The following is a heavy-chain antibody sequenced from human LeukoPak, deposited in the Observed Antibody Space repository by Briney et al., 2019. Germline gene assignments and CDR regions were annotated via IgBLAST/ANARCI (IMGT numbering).Heavy chain of an antibody. V-gene: IGHV1-2*02. Sequence: ASVKVSCKASGYTFTDYYMHWVRQAPGQGLEWMGWINPNSGGTNYAQKFQGRVTMTRDTSISTAYMELSRLTSDDMAVFFCARPYYPDSSGYLFNSWGQGTLVTVSS. CDR1: GYTFTDYY. D-gene: IGHD3-22*01. J-gene: IGHJ4*02. CDR2: INPNSGGT. CDR3: ARPYYPDSSGYLFNS.